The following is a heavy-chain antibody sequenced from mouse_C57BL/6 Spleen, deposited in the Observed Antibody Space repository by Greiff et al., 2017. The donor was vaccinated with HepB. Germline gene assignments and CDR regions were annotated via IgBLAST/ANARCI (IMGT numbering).Heavy chain of an antibody. V-gene: IGHV1-81*01. CDR3: ARWTTVAYFDY. Sequence: VKLVESGAELARPGASVKLSCKASGYTFTSYGISWVKQRTGQGLEWIGEIYPRSGNTYYNEKFKGKATLTADKSSSTAYMELRSLTSEDSAVYFCARWTTVAYFDYWGQGTTLTVSS. CDR1: GYTFTSYG. CDR2: IYPRSGNT. D-gene: IGHD1-1*01. J-gene: IGHJ2*01.